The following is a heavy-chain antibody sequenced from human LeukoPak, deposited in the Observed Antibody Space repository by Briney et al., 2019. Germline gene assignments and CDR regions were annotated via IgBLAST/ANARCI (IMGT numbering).Heavy chain of an antibody. CDR3: ARGGYTGTYFNY. D-gene: IGHD5-12*01. V-gene: IGHV4-59*08. CDR2: ISYSGST. CDR1: NGSMNNYY. J-gene: IGHJ4*02. Sequence: SETLSLTCTVSNGSMNNYYWSWIRQPPGKGLEWIGYISYSGSTNYSPSLKSRVTISVDSSKHQFSLKLNSVTAADTAVYYCARGGYTGTYFNYWGQGTLVTVSS.